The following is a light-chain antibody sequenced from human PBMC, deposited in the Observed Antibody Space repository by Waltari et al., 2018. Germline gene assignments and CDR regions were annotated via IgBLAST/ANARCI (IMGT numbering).Light chain of an antibody. CDR1: QSIARY. J-gene: IGKJ1*01. CDR2: ATS. V-gene: IGKV1-39*01. CDR3: QQSYSSPVWT. Sequence: DIQMTQSPSSLSASLGDRVTISCRANQSIARYLNWYQQKPGIAPKLLIYATSRLHSGVPSRFSGSGSGTDFTLTISSLQPEDFATYYCQQSYSSPVWTFGQGTKVEIK.